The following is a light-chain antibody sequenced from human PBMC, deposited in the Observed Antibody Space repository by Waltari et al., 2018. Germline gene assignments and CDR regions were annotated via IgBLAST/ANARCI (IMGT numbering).Light chain of an antibody. V-gene: IGKV3-20*01. CDR1: QSVSSNY. CDR2: GAS. J-gene: IGKJ1*01. Sequence: EIVLTQSPGTLSLSPGESAPLSCRATQSVSSNYLAWYQQKPGQAPRLLIYGASSRATGIPDRFSGSGSGTDFTLTISRLEPEDSAVYYCQQYGSSPRTFGQGTKVEIK. CDR3: QQYGSSPRT.